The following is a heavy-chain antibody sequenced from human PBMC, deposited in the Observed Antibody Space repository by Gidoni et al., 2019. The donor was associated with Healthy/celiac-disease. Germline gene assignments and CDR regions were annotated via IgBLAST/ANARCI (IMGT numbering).Heavy chain of an antibody. V-gene: IGHV1-2*02. CDR2: INPNSGGT. D-gene: IGHD4-4*01. CDR3: ARVMVVGHGYSNWPRSRWFDP. Sequence: QVQLVQSGAEVKKPGASVKVSCKASGYTFTGYYMHWVRQAPGQGLEWMGWINPNSGGTNYAQKFQGRVTMTRDTSISTAYMELSRLRSDDTAVHYCARVMVVGHGYSNWPRSRWFDPWGQGTLVTVSS. J-gene: IGHJ5*02. CDR1: GYTFTGYY.